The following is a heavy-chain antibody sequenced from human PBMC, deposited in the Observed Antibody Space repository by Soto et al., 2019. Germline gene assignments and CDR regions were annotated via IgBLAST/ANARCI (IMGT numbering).Heavy chain of an antibody. Sequence: SETLSLTCTVSGGSISSGGYYWSWIRQHPGKGLEWIGYIYYSGSTYYNPSLKSRVTMSVDTSKNQFSLKLSSVTAVDTAVYYCARKNGVLDAFDIWGQGTMVTVSS. CDR1: GGSISSGGYY. CDR3: ARKNGVLDAFDI. V-gene: IGHV4-31*03. J-gene: IGHJ3*02. D-gene: IGHD4-17*01. CDR2: IYYSGST.